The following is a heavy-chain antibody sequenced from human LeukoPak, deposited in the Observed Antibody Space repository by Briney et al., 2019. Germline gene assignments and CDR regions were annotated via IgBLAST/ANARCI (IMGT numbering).Heavy chain of an antibody. D-gene: IGHD1-26*01. CDR2: ISWDGGST. CDR3: AKDWKYSGSYGGLDY. V-gene: IGHV3-43D*03. CDR1: GFTFDDYA. J-gene: IGHJ4*02. Sequence: TGGSLRLSCAASGFTFDDYAMHWVRQAPGKGLEWVSLISWDGGSTYYVDSVKGRFTISRDNSKNSLYLQMNSLRTEDTALYYCAKDWKYSGSYGGLDYWGQGTLVTVSS.